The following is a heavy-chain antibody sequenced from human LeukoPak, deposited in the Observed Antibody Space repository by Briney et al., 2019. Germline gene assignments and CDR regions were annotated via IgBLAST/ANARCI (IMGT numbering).Heavy chain of an antibody. D-gene: IGHD3-9*01. CDR1: GFTFSSYA. CDR3: TRVVGDYDILPTHDY. Sequence: GGSLRLSCAASGFTFSSYAMSWVRQAPGKGLEWVGFIRSKAYGGTTEYAASVKGRLTISRDDSKSIAYLQMNSLKTEDTAVYYCTRVVGDYDILPTHDYWGQGTLVTVSS. CDR2: IRSKAYGGTT. J-gene: IGHJ4*02. V-gene: IGHV3-49*04.